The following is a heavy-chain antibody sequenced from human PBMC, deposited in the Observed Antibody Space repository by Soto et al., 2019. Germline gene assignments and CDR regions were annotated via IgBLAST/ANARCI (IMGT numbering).Heavy chain of an antibody. J-gene: IGHJ3*02. CDR1: GFTFSSYS. CDR3: ASSAPTSQDAFDI. CDR2: ISSSSSYI. V-gene: IGHV3-21*01. Sequence: GGSLRLSCAASGFTFSSYSMNWVRQAPGKGLEWVSSISSSSSYIYYADSVKGRFTISRDNAKNSLYLQMNSLRAEDTAVYYCASSAPTSQDAFDIWGQGTMVTVSS. D-gene: IGHD6-19*01.